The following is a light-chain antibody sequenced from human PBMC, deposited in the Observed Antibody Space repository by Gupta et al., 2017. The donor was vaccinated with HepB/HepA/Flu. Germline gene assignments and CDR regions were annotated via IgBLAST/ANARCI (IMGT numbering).Light chain of an antibody. J-gene: IGKJ4*01. V-gene: IGKV3-11*01. CDR2: DAS. CDR1: LSVSRY. CDR3: QQRSNWPLT. Sequence: IVLTQSPATLSLSPGGRATLSCRASLSVSRYLAWYQQKPGQAPRLLIYDASNRVTGIPARFSGSGSETDFTLTISSLEPEDFAVYYCQQRSNWPLTFGGGTKVEIK.